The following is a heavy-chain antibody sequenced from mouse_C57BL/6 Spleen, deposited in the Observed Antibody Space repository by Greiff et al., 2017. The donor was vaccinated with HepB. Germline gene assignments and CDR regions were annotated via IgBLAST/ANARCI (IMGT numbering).Heavy chain of an antibody. V-gene: IGHV1-50*01. CDR3: ARERTGTGY. J-gene: IGHJ2*01. Sequence: VQLKQPGAELVKPGASVKLSCKASGYTFTSYWMQWVKQRPGQGLEWIGEIDPSDSYTNYNQKFKGKATLTVDTSSSTAYMQLSSLTSEDSAVYYCARERTGTGYWGQGTTLTVSS. CDR1: GYTFTSYW. D-gene: IGHD4-1*01. CDR2: IDPSDSYT.